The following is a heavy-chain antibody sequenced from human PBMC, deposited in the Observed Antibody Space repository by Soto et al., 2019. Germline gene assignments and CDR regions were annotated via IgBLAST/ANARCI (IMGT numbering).Heavy chain of an antibody. Sequence: QVQLVQSGAEVKKPGASVKVSCKASGYTFTSHDINWVRQATGQGLEWMGWMNPYSGNTGYAQNFQGRVTMTRDTSITTAYMELSTLRSDDTAIYYCARRVAAATNWGQGTQVTVSS. D-gene: IGHD6-13*01. J-gene: IGHJ4*02. V-gene: IGHV1-8*01. CDR1: GYTFTSHD. CDR2: MNPYSGNT. CDR3: ARRVAAATN.